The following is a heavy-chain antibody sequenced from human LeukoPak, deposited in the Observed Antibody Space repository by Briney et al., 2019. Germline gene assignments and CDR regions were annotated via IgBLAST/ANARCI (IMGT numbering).Heavy chain of an antibody. CDR1: GGTFSSYA. D-gene: IGHD2-15*01. Sequence: WASVKVSCKASGGTFSSYAISWVQQAPGQGLEWMGRIIPIFGIANYAQKFQGRVTITADKSTSTAYMELSSLRSEDTAVYYCAREAQFYSWFDPWGQGTLVTVSS. V-gene: IGHV1-69*04. J-gene: IGHJ5*02. CDR2: IIPIFGIA. CDR3: AREAQFYSWFDP.